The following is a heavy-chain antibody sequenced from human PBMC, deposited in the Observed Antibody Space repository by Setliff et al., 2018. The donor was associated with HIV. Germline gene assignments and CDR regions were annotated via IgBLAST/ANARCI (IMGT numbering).Heavy chain of an antibody. V-gene: IGHV4-38-2*02. J-gene: IGHJ3*01. D-gene: IGHD2-21*02. Sequence: SETLSLTCTVSGDSISSDFYWGWIRQPPGKGLEWIGSIYHSGNTYYMPSLQSRVTISVDMSKNQFSLNLNSVTAADTAVYYCARGQGCGGGCHYAFEVWGQGTMVTVSS. CDR3: ARGQGCGGGCHYAFEV. CDR2: IYHSGNT. CDR1: GDSISSDFY.